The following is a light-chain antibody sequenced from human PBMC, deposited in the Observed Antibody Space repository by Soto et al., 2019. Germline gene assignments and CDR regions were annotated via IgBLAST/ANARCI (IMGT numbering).Light chain of an antibody. J-gene: IGKJ4*01. CDR2: AAS. V-gene: IGKV1-39*01. CDR3: QQSYSTPLT. CDR1: QSISSY. Sequence: IQITQSRSTLSASVRDRVTITCRASQSISSYLNWDQQKPGKAPKLLIYAASSLQSGVPSRFSGSGSGTDFTLTISSLQPEDSATYYCQQSYSTPLTFGGGTKVHIK.